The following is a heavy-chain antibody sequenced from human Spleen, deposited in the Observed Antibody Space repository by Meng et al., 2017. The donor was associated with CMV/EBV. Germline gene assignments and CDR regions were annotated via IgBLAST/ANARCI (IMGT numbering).Heavy chain of an antibody. Sequence: SETLSLTCTVSGGSISSYYWSWIRQPPGKGLEWIGYIYYSGSTNYNPSLKSRVTISVDTSKNQFSLRLSSVTAADTAVYYCARCLGYCTDWGQGTLVTVSS. D-gene: IGHD2-8*02. CDR3: ARCLGYCTD. CDR1: GGSISSYY. J-gene: IGHJ4*02. V-gene: IGHV4-59*01. CDR2: IYYSGST.